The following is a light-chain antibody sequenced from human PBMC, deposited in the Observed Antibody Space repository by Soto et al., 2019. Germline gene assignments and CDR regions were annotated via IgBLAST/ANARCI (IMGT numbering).Light chain of an antibody. J-gene: IGLJ1*01. CDR3: CSYAGSYSYV. CDR2: DVS. CDR1: SSDVGGYNY. Sequence: QAVVTQPRSVSGSPGQSVTISCTGTSSDVGGYNYVSWYQQHPGEAHKFMIYDVSKRPSGVPDRFSGSKSGNTASLTISGLQAEDEADYFCCSYAGSYSYVFGTGTKLTVL. V-gene: IGLV2-11*01.